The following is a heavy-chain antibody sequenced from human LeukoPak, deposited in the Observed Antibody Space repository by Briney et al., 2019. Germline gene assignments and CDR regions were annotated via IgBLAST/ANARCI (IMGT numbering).Heavy chain of an antibody. V-gene: IGHV1-2*02. D-gene: IGHD4-23*01. J-gene: IGHJ4*02. CDR2: INPNSGGT. Sequence: ASVKVSCKASEYTFTGYYMHWVRQAPGQGLEWMGWINPNSGGTNSAQKFQGRVTMTRDTSISTAYMELSRLRSDDTAVYYCARSTNYGGNVLFHYWGQGTLVTVSS. CDR1: EYTFTGYY. CDR3: ARSTNYGGNVLFHY.